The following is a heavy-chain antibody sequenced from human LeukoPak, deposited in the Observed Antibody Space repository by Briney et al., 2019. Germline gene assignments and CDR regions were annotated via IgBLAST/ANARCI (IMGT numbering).Heavy chain of an antibody. D-gene: IGHD6-6*01. V-gene: IGHV1-18*01. CDR3: ARDLPRSSHWFDP. J-gene: IGHJ5*02. CDR1: GYTFSSYG. Sequence: GASVKVSCKASGYTFSSYGISWVRQAPGQGPEWIGWISAYNGNTDYAQDLQGRVTMTTDTSTSTAYMELRSLRSDDTAVYYCARDLPRSSHWFDPWGQGTLVTVSS. CDR2: ISAYNGNT.